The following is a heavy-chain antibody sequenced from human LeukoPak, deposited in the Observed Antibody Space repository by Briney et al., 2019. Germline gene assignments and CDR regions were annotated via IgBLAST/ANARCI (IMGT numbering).Heavy chain of an antibody. V-gene: IGHV1-3*01. CDR1: GYTFSDYV. CDR2: IKDGDGIT. J-gene: IGHJ4*02. D-gene: IGHD3-9*01. CDR3: ARQGEDDILTGYSSPTDY. Sequence: GASVKVSCKAPGYTFSDYVIHWLRQAPGQRPEWMAWIKDGDGITKYSQKFQGRLTISRDTSASTAYMELSSLRSEDTAVYYCARQGEDDILTGYSSPTDYWGQGTLVTVSS.